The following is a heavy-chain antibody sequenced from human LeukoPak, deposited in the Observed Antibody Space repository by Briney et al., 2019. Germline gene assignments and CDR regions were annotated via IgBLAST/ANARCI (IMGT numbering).Heavy chain of an antibody. J-gene: IGHJ5*02. V-gene: IGHV3-30-3*01. Sequence: GGSLRLSCAASGFTFSSYAMHWVRQAPGKGLEWVAVISYDGSNKYYADSVKGRFTISRDNSKNTLYLQMNSLRAEDTAVYYCATSPIGVVPAAMNWFDPWGQGTLVTVSS. D-gene: IGHD2-2*01. CDR3: ATSPIGVVPAAMNWFDP. CDR1: GFTFSSYA. CDR2: ISYDGSNK.